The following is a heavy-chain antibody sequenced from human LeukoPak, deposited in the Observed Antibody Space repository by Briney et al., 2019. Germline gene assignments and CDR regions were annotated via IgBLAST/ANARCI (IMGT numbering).Heavy chain of an antibody. Sequence: QSGGSLRLSCAASGFTFSSYSMNWVRQAPGKGLEWVSYISSSSSTIYYADSVKGRFTISRDNAKNSLYLQMNSLRAEDTAVYYCAIKRYLEWLSQWGQGTLVTVSS. CDR1: GFTFSSYS. D-gene: IGHD3-3*01. V-gene: IGHV3-48*01. CDR3: AIKRYLEWLSQ. J-gene: IGHJ4*02. CDR2: ISSSSSTI.